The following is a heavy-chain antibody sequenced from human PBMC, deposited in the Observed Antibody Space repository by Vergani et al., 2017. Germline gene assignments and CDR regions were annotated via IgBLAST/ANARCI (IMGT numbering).Heavy chain of an antibody. Sequence: QVQLQESGPGLVKPSQTLSLTCTVSGGSISSGDYYWSWIRQPPGKGLEWIGYIYYSGSTYYNPSLKRLVTISVDTSKNQFSLKLSSVTAADTAVYYCARERRGAGSYYLFDYWGQGTLVTGSS. CDR1: GGSISSGDYY. CDR2: IYYSGST. J-gene: IGHJ4*02. D-gene: IGHD3-10*01. V-gene: IGHV4-30-4*08. CDR3: ARERRGAGSYYLFDY.